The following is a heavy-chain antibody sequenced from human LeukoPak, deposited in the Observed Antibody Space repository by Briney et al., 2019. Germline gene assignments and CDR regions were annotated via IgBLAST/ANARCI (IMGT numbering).Heavy chain of an antibody. D-gene: IGHD3-10*01. CDR1: GFTFSSYA. V-gene: IGHV3-23*01. J-gene: IGHJ1*01. Sequence: GRSLRLSCAASGFTFSSYAMNWVRQAPGKGLEWVSGISGSGDSTYYADSVKGRFTISRDSSKNTLYLQMNSLRAEDTAVYYCAKLDSVGAVAEYFQHWGQGTLVTVSS. CDR3: AKLDSVGAVAEYFQH. CDR2: ISGSGDST.